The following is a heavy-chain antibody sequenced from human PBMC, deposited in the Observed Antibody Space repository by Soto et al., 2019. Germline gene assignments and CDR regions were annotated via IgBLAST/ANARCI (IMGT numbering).Heavy chain of an antibody. D-gene: IGHD2-8*02. Sequence: QVQLVQSGAEVKKPGASVKVSCKASGYTFTSYGISWVRQAPGQGLEWMGCISAYNGNTNYAQKLQVRVTMTTDTSTSTAYMERRSPRSDYTALDSWARDGGVKARFDPWGQGTLVTVSS. CDR2: ISAYNGNT. CDR3: ARDGGVKARFDP. V-gene: IGHV1-18*01. J-gene: IGHJ5*02. CDR1: GYTFTSYG.